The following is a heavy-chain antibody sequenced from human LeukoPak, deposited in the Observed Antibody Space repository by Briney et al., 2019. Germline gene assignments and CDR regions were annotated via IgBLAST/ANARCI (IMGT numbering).Heavy chain of an antibody. D-gene: IGHD4/OR15-4a*01. Sequence: GGSLRLSCAASGFTFSSFEMNWVRQAPGKGLEWVSYISSSGTTMYRADSVKGRFTISRDNAKNSLDLQTNSLRAEDTAVYYCAGAYYPFDYWGQGTLVTVSS. CDR3: AGAYYPFDY. CDR1: GFTFSSFE. V-gene: IGHV3-48*03. CDR2: ISSSGTTM. J-gene: IGHJ4*02.